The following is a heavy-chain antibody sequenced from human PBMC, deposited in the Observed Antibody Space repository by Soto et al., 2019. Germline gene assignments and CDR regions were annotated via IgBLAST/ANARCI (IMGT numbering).Heavy chain of an antibody. CDR2: IVVGSGNT. Sequence: QMQLVQSGPEVKKPGTSVKVSCKASGFTFTSSAVQWVRQARGQRLEWIGWIVVGSGNTNYEQKFQERVTITRDMSTSTAYMELSSLRSEDTAVYYCAGSNFDPPNYYYGMDVWGQGTTVTVSS. D-gene: IGHD4-4*01. V-gene: IGHV1-58*01. J-gene: IGHJ6*02. CDR1: GFTFTSSA. CDR3: AGSNFDPPNYYYGMDV.